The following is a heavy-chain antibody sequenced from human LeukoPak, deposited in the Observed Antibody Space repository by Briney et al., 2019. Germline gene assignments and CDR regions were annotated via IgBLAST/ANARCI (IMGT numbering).Heavy chain of an antibody. CDR3: ARDGYSYGYYYYYGMDV. CDR2: IIPMFGTA. V-gene: IGHV1-69*13. Sequence: ASVKVSCKASGGIFSTYAISWMRQAPGQGLEWTGGIIPMFGTANYAQKFQGRVTITADESTSTAYMELSSLRSEDTAVYYCARDGYSYGYYYYYGMDVWGQGTTVTVSS. D-gene: IGHD5-18*01. CDR1: GGIFSTYA. J-gene: IGHJ6*02.